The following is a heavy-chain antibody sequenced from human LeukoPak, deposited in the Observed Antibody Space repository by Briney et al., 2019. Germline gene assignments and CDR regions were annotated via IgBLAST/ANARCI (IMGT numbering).Heavy chain of an antibody. CDR1: GFPFSSYA. V-gene: IGHV3-23*01. CDR2: ISCSGGST. Sequence: PGGALRLSCAASGFPFSSYAMSWGRQAPGKGLEWVSAISCSGGSTYYADSVKGRFTISRDNSKNTLYLQMNSLRAEDTAVYYCAKALFGVVTAYYYMDVWGKGTTVTVSS. D-gene: IGHD3-3*01. J-gene: IGHJ6*03. CDR3: AKALFGVVTAYYYMDV.